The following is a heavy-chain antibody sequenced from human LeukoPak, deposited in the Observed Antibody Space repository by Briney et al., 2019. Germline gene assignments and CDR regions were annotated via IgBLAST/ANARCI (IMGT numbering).Heavy chain of an antibody. CDR1: QFTFSNNW. V-gene: IGHV3-7*01. J-gene: IGHJ4*02. D-gene: IGHD2-15*01. CDR3: ARAPAARCDGSPCYPVFGL. Sequence: GGSLRLSCVASQFTFSNNWMSWVRQAPGKGLELVANIKQDGSDKYYVDSVKGRFTISRENAKNSVYLQMNSLRADDTAVYYCARAPAARCDGSPCYPVFGLWGQGSLVTVSS. CDR2: IKQDGSDK.